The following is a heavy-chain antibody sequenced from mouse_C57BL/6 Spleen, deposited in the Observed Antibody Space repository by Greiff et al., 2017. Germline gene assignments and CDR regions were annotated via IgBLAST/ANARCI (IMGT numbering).Heavy chain of an antibody. V-gene: IGHV1-82*01. CDR3: APLYYYGSSPPFDY. J-gene: IGHJ2*01. D-gene: IGHD1-1*01. CDR1: GYAFSSSW. CDR2: IYPGDGDT. Sequence: VKLQQSGPELVKPGASVKISCKASGYAFSSSWMNWVKQRPGKGLEWIGRIYPGDGDTKYNGKFKGKATLTADKSSSTAYMQLSSLTSEDSAVYFCAPLYYYGSSPPFDYWGQGTTLTVSS.